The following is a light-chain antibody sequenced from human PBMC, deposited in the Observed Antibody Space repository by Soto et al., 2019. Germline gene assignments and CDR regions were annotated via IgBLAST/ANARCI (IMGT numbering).Light chain of an antibody. CDR3: QQYGSSVT. CDR2: GAS. Sequence: EIVLPQSPGTLSLSPGERATLSCRASQSVSSSYLAWYQQKPGQAPRLLIYGASSRATGIPDRFSGSGAGTDFTLTISRLEPEDFAVYYCQQYGSSVTFGQGTKREIK. J-gene: IGKJ2*01. V-gene: IGKV3-20*01. CDR1: QSVSSSY.